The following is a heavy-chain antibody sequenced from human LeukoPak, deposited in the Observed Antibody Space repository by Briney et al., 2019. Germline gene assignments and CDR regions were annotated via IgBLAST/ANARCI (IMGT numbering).Heavy chain of an antibody. V-gene: IGHV4-59*01. D-gene: IGHD3-10*01. CDR2: IYYSGST. Sequence: SETLSLTCTVSGGSISSYYWSWIRQPPGKGLEWIGYIYYSGSTNYNPSLKSRVTISVDTSKNQFSLKLSSVTAADTAVYYRARVIGYYGSGSYWGGWFDPWGQGTLVTVSS. J-gene: IGHJ5*02. CDR1: GGSISSYY. CDR3: ARVIGYYGSGSYWGGWFDP.